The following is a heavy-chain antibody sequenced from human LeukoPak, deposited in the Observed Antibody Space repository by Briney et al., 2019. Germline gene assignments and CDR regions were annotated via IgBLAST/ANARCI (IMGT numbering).Heavy chain of an antibody. J-gene: IGHJ4*02. D-gene: IGHD6-13*01. CDR2: IIPIFGTA. CDR1: GGTFSSYA. CDR3: AADMPTTYSSSWYYFDY. V-gene: IGHV1-69*13. Sequence: SVKVSCKASGGTFSSYAISWVRQAPGQGLEWMGGIIPIFGTANYAQKFQGRVTITADESTSTAYMELSSLRSEDTAVYFCAADMPTTYSSSWYYFDYWGQGTLVTVSS.